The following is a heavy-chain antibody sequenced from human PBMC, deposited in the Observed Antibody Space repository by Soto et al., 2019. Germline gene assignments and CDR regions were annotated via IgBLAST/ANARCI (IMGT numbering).Heavy chain of an antibody. CDR3: ARGGYYDSSGARNYHYYGMNV. CDR1: GYTFSSYD. V-gene: IGHV1-18*01. Sequence: QAQLVQSGAEVKKPGASVRVSCKATGYTFSSYDISWVRQAPGQGLEWLGWISPYSDETQYAQKTQGIVFMTIDRSARTAYLDLRSLRSDDTAVYYCARGGYYDSSGARNYHYYGMNVWGQGTTVTVSS. CDR2: ISPYSDET. J-gene: IGHJ6*02. D-gene: IGHD3-22*01.